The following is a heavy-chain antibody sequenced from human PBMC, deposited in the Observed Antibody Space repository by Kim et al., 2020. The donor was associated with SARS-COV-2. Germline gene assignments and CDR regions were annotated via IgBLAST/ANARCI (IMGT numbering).Heavy chain of an antibody. Sequence: ADTVKGRLTSSRDNSKNSVDLQMNCLRAEDTAVYYCAKDSENDYGDQLDHWGQGTLVTVSS. V-gene: IGHV3-23*01. J-gene: IGHJ5*02. CDR3: AKDSENDYGDQLDH. D-gene: IGHD4-17*01.